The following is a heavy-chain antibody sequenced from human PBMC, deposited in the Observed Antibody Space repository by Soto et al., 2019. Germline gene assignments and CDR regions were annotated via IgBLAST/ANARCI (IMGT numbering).Heavy chain of an antibody. D-gene: IGHD2-2*01. Sequence: QVQLVQSGDEVKKPGASVKVSCKASGYTFTNYGISWVRQAPGQGLAWMGWISPYNGNTKYPQKLQGRVTMTTDTSTRTSYMELRSLRSDDTAVYFCARDGDRCTSTRCSPWPDTHFDLWGRGTLVTVSS. CDR1: GYTFTNYG. V-gene: IGHV1-18*01. J-gene: IGHJ2*01. CDR2: ISPYNGNT. CDR3: ARDGDRCTSTRCSPWPDTHFDL.